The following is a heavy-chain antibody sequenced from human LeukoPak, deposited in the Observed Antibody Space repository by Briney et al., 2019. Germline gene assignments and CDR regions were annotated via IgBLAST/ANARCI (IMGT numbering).Heavy chain of an antibody. CDR2: INHSGST. J-gene: IGHJ4*02. D-gene: IGHD3-22*01. Sequence: SETLSLTCAVYGGSFSGYYWSWIRQPPGKGLEWIGEINHSGSTNYNPSLKSRVTISVDTSKNQFSLKLSSVTAAYTAVYYCARAWYYYDSSGYYPFDYWGQGTLVTVSS. V-gene: IGHV4-34*01. CDR1: GGSFSGYY. CDR3: ARAWYYYDSSGYYPFDY.